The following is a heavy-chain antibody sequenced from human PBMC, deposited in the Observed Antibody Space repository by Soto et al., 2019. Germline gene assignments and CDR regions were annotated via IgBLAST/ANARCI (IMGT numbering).Heavy chain of an antibody. D-gene: IGHD3-3*01. CDR1: GFTFSSYG. CDR2: ISYDGSNK. CDR3: AKPFPRFFADAFDI. Sequence: GGSLRLSCAASGFTFSSYGMHWVRQAPGKGLEWVAVISYDGSNKYYADSVKGRFTISRDNSKNTLYLQMNSLRAEDTAVYYCAKPFPRFFADAFDIWGQGTMVTVSS. J-gene: IGHJ3*02. V-gene: IGHV3-30*18.